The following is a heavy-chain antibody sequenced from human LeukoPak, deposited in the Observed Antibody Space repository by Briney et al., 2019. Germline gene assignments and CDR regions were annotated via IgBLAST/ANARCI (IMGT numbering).Heavy chain of an antibody. J-gene: IGHJ4*02. CDR3: ARDLCSSTSCYLFDY. D-gene: IGHD2-2*01. V-gene: IGHV3-23*01. CDR2: ISGSGGST. CDR1: GLTFSTYA. Sequence: GGSLRLSCAASGLTFSTYAMTWVRQAPGKGLEWVSAISGSGGSTYYADSVRGRFTIYRDNSKNTLYLQMNSLRAEDTAVYYCARDLCSSTSCYLFDYWGQGTLVTVSS.